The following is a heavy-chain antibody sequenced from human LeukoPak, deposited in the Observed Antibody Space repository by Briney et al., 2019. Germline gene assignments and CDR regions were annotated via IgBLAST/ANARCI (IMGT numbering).Heavy chain of an antibody. CDR3: ARASDCGDYQV. D-gene: IGHD4-17*01. CDR1: GGSISSGDYY. Sequence: ASETLSLTCTVSGGSISSGDYYWSWIRQPPGKGLEWIGYIYYSGSTYYNPSLKSRVTISVDTSKNQFSLKLSSVTAADTAVYYCARASDCGDYQVWGQGTLVTVSS. V-gene: IGHV4-30-4*01. J-gene: IGHJ4*02. CDR2: IYYSGST.